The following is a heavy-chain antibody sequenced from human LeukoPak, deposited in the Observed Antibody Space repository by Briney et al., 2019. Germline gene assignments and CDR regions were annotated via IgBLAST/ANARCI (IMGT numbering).Heavy chain of an antibody. CDR2: VFDSGST. J-gene: IGHJ5*02. Sequence: RPSETLSLTCTVSGGSISRTSYYRDWIRQPPGKGLEWIGNVFDSGSTHYNPSLKSRVTISVDTSKNQFSLRLSSVTAADTAVYYCARGMGSTWYWFDPWGQGTLVTVSS. V-gene: IGHV4-39*01. CDR3: ARGMGSTWYWFDP. CDR1: GGSISRTSYY. D-gene: IGHD6-13*01.